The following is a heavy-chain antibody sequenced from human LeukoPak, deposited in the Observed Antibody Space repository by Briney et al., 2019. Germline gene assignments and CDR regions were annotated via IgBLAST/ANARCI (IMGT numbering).Heavy chain of an antibody. J-gene: IGHJ4*02. V-gene: IGHV3-74*01. CDR1: GFTFSSYW. CDR3: ARVLDGVGATRSFDY. D-gene: IGHD1-26*01. CDR2: INSDGSST. Sequence: GGSLRLSCAASGFTFSSYWMHWVRQAPGKGLVWVSRINSDGSSTSYADSVKGRFTISRDNAKNTLYLQMNSLRAEDTAVYYCARVLDGVGATRSFDYWGQGTLVIVSS.